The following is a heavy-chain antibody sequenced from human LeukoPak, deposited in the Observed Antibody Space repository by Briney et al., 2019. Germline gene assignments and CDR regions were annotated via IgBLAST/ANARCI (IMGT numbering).Heavy chain of an antibody. Sequence: QPGGSLRLSCAASGFTFSSYSMTWVRQAPGKGLEWVGRIKSKTGGGTTDYAAPVKGRFTISRDDSNNTVYLQMNSLETEDTAVYYCTTDGNRYMITFGNWGQGTLVTVS. J-gene: IGHJ4*02. CDR3: TTDGNRYMITFGN. V-gene: IGHV3-15*01. CDR2: IKSKTGGGTT. D-gene: IGHD3-16*01. CDR1: GFTFSSYS.